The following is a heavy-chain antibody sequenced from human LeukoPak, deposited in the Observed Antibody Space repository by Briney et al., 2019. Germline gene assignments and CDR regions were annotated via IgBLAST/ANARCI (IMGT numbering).Heavy chain of an antibody. CDR2: ISAYNGNT. CDR3: ARDLCRGYYDSSGCAFDI. V-gene: IGHV1-18*01. CDR1: GYTFTSYG. D-gene: IGHD3-22*01. J-gene: IGHJ3*02. Sequence: ASVKVSCKASGYTFTSYGISGVRQAPGQGLEWMGWISAYNGNTNYAQKLQGRVTMTTDTSTSTAYMELRSLRSDDTAVYYCARDLCRGYYDSSGCAFDIWGQGTMVTVSS.